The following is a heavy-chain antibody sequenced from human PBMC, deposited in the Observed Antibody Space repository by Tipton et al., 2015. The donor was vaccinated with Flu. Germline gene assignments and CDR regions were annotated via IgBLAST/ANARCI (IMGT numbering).Heavy chain of an antibody. V-gene: IGHV3-43D*03. CDR1: GFTFDDYA. D-gene: IGHD6-19*01. CDR2: ISWDGGST. CDR3: AKSFARIAVAGYDAFDI. Sequence: SGFTFDDYAMHWVRQAPGKGLEWVSLISWDGGSTYYADSVKGRFTISRDNSKNSLYLQMNSLRAEDTALYYCAKSFARIAVAGYDAFDIWGQGTMVTVSS. J-gene: IGHJ3*02.